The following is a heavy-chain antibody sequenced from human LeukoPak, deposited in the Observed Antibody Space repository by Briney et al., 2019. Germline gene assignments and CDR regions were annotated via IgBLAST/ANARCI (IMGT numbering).Heavy chain of an antibody. J-gene: IGHJ4*02. Sequence: PGGSLRLSCAASGFTFSSYEMNWVRQAPRKGLEWVSYISSSGSTIYYADSVKGRFTISRDNAKNSLYLQMNSLRAEDTAVYYCAREWTTQIGMTGPFDSWGQGTLVTVSS. V-gene: IGHV3-48*03. D-gene: IGHD3-9*01. CDR1: GFTFSSYE. CDR3: AREWTTQIGMTGPFDS. CDR2: ISSSGSTI.